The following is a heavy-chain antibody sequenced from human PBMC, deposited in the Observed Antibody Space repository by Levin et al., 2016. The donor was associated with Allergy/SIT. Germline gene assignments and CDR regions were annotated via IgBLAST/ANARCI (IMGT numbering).Heavy chain of an antibody. CDR2: IYPGDSDT. D-gene: IGHD2-21*02. J-gene: IGHJ6*02. CDR1: GYSLTKYW. V-gene: IGHV5-51*01. Sequence: GESLKISCKASGYSLTKYWIGWVRQMPGKGLEWMGIIYPGDSDTRYSPSFQGQVTISADKSTKTAYLQWSSLKASDTAMYYCLTDVTGDLYDYSMDFWGQGTMVTVSS. CDR3: LTDVTGDLYDYSMDF.